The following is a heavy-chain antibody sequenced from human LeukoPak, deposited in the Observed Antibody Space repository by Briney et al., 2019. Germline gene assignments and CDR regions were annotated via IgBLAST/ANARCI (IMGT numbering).Heavy chain of an antibody. CDR3: ARDTTVHFDY. CDR1: GGSISSSSYY. CDR2: IYTSGST. J-gene: IGHJ4*02. D-gene: IGHD4-17*01. V-gene: IGHV4-61*02. Sequence: PSETLSLTCTVSGGSISSSSYYWSWIRQPAGKGLEWIGRIYTSGSTNYNPSLKSRVTISVDTSKNQFSLKLSSVTAADTAVYYCARDTTVHFDYWGQGTLVTVSS.